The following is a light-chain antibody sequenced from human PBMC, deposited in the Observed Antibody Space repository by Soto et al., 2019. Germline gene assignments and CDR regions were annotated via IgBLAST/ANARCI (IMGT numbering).Light chain of an antibody. CDR2: GAY. CDR3: QQYNNWPPYT. CDR1: QSVSSN. J-gene: IGKJ2*01. V-gene: IGKV3-15*01. Sequence: ELVLTQSPATLSVSAGDSATLSCRASQSVSSNLAWYQQKPRQAPRLLIYGAYTRATGIPARFSGSGSGTEFTPTISSLQSEDFAVYYCQQYNNWPPYTCGQGTKVDIK.